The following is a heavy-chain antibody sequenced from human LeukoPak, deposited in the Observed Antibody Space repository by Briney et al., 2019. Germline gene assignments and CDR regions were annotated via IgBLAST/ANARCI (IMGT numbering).Heavy chain of an antibody. V-gene: IGHV3-72*01. D-gene: IGHD5-12*01. J-gene: IGHJ4*02. CDR3: ARGTSRGTLATDYFDY. CDR2: TRNKANRYTT. CDR1: GFTFSDHY. Sequence: GGSLRLSCAASGFTFSDHYMDWVRQAPGKGLEWVGRTRNKANRYTTEYSAPVKGRFTVSRDDSKNSLYLQMDSLKTEDTAVYYCARGTSRGTLATDYFDYWGQGTLVTVSS.